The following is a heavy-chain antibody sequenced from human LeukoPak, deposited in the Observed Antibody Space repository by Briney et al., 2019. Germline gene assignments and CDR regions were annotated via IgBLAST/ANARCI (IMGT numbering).Heavy chain of an antibody. CDR3: ARDRYGDYGFDY. CDR1: GFTFSSYG. Sequence: GGSLRLSCAASGFTFSSYGMHWVRQAPGKGLEWVAVIWYDGSNKYYADSVKGRLTISRDNSKNTLYLQMNSLRAEDTAVYYCARDRYGDYGFDYWGQGTLVTVSS. V-gene: IGHV3-33*01. CDR2: IWYDGSNK. J-gene: IGHJ4*02. D-gene: IGHD4-17*01.